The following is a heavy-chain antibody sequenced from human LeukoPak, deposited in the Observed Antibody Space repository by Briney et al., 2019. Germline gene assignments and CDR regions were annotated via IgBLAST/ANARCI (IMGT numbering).Heavy chain of an antibody. Sequence: ASVKVSCKASGYTFTGYYMHWVRQAPGQGLEWMGIINPSGGSTSYAQKFQDRVTMTRDTSTSTVYMELSSLNSEDTAVYYCARDLDYDYGSGMIDYWGQGTLVTVSS. J-gene: IGHJ4*02. CDR2: INPSGGST. CDR3: ARDLDYDYGSGMIDY. D-gene: IGHD3-10*01. CDR1: GYTFTGYY. V-gene: IGHV1-46*01.